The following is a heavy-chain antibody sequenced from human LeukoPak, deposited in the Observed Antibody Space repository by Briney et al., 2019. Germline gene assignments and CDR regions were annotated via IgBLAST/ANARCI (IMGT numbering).Heavy chain of an antibody. D-gene: IGHD3-10*01. J-gene: IGHJ3*02. V-gene: IGHV3-30*18. CDR1: GFTFSSYG. Sequence: GGSLRLSCAASGFTFSSYGMHWVRQAPGKGLEWVAVISYDGSNKYYADSVKGRFTISRDNSKNTLYLQMNSLRAEDTAVYYCAKALYYPPTEAFDIWGQGTMVTVSS. CDR2: ISYDGSNK. CDR3: AKALYYPPTEAFDI.